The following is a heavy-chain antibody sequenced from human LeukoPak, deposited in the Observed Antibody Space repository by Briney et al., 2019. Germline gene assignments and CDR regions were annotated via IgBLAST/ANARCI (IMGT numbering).Heavy chain of an antibody. Sequence: PGGSLRLSCAASGFTFSSYAMSWVRQAPGKGLEWISCISSSGGYIIYYADSVKGRFTISRDDAKNSLYLQMNSLRAEDTAVYYCARDPGDAFDIWGQGTTVTVSS. V-gene: IGHV3-21*04. CDR3: ARDPGDAFDI. J-gene: IGHJ3*02. CDR2: ISSSGGYII. CDR1: GFTFSSYA.